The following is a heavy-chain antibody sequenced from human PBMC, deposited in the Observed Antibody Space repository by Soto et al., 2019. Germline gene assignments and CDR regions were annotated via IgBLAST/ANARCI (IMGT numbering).Heavy chain of an antibody. CDR1: GGAFSSYA. J-gene: IGHJ5*02. CDR2: IIPIFGTA. D-gene: IGHD6-6*01. CDR3: ARDREYRDGYKAAAWFDP. Sequence: SVKVSCKASGGAFSSYAISWVRQAPGQGLEWMGGIIPIFGTANYAQKFQGRVTITADESTSTAYMELSSLRSEDTAVYYCARDREYRDGYKAAAWFDPWGQGTLVTVSS. V-gene: IGHV1-69*01.